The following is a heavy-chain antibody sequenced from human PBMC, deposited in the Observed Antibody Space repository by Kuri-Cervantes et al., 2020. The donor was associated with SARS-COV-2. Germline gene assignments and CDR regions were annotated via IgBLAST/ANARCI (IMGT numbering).Heavy chain of an antibody. V-gene: IGHV1-69*04. CDR2: IIPILGIA. J-gene: IGHJ6*02. Sequence: SVKVSCKASEGTFSSYAISWVRQAPGQGLEWMGRIIPILGIANYAQKFQGRVTITADKSTSTAYMELSSLRSEDTAVYYCARDSGGIDDIWSGYSYYYGMDVWGQGTTVTVSS. CDR1: EGTFSSYA. D-gene: IGHD3-3*01. CDR3: ARDSGGIDDIWSGYSYYYGMDV.